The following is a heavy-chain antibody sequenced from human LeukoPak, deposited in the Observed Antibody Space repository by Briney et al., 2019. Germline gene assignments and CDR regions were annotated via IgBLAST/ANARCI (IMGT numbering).Heavy chain of an antibody. V-gene: IGHV4-59*01. J-gene: IGHJ3*02. CDR3: AREGIAVAGRPFDI. Sequence: PSETLSLTCTVSGGSISSYYWSWIRQPPGKGLEWIGYIYYSGSTNYNPSLKSRVTISVDTSKNQFSLKLSSVTAADTAVYYCAREGIAVAGRPFDIWGQGTMVTVSS. CDR1: GGSISSYY. CDR2: IYYSGST. D-gene: IGHD6-19*01.